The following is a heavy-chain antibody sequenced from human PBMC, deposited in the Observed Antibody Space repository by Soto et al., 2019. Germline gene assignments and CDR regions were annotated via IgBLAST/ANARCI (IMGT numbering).Heavy chain of an antibody. V-gene: IGHV4-4*02. CDR2: VYHNGTS. D-gene: IGHD2-15*01. CDR1: GGSIRSTNW. J-gene: IGHJ6*02. Sequence: AETLSLTCVVSGGSIRSTNWWAVVRQTPGKGLEWIGEVYHNGTSNYNPSLKGRATISVDRSKDQVSLRLNSVIDADTAVYYCARDLDRYCSVTSCHAMDVWGQGTPVTVSS. CDR3: ARDLDRYCSVTSCHAMDV.